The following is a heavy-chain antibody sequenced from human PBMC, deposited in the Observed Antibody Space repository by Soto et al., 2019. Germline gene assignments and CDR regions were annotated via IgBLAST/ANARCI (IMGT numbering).Heavy chain of an antibody. CDR3: ASNVADDVALDX. Sequence: TLSLTCAVSGGSISSVGYSWSWIRQPPGKGLEWIGYIYHSGNTYYNPSLKRRVTISGDRSKNQFTLNLSSVTAADTAVYDCASNVADDVALDXLGQGTMVTAS. D-gene: IGHD2-15*01. CDR1: GGSISSVGYS. V-gene: IGHV4-30-2*01. J-gene: IGHJ3*01. CDR2: IYHSGNT.